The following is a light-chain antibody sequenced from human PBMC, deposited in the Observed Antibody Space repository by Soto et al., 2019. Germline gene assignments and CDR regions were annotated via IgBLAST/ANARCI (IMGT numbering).Light chain of an antibody. CDR1: QSISDW. CDR3: QQYNSYPYT. V-gene: IGKV1-5*03. Sequence: DIQMTQSPSTLSASVGDRVTITCRASQSISDWLAWYQQKPGKAPKLLIYKASSLASGVPSRFSGSGSGTEFTLTISSLQTDDFATFYCQQYNSYPYTFGQGTKVEIK. CDR2: KAS. J-gene: IGKJ2*01.